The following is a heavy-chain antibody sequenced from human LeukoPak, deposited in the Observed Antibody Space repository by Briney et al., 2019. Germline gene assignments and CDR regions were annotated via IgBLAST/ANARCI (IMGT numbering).Heavy chain of an antibody. J-gene: IGHJ3*02. CDR2: VYNTGST. D-gene: IGHD4-17*01. CDR1: GGSITTHY. Sequence: PSETLSLTCTVSGGSITTHYWSWIRQPAGREVEWIGRVYNTGSTKYNPSLESRVTMSVDTSSNRFSLRLRSVTAADTAVYYCARDLLGDYGTFDIWGQGAMVTVSS. CDR3: ARDLLGDYGTFDI. V-gene: IGHV4-4*07.